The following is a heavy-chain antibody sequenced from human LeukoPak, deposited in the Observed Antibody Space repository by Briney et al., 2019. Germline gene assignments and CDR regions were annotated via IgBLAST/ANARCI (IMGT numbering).Heavy chain of an antibody. D-gene: IGHD6-19*01. CDR3: ARDAQWLVPEGYFYYMDV. Sequence: PGGSLRLSCAASGFTFSSYSMNWFRQAPGKGLEWVSSISSSSSYIYYADSVKGRFTIPRDNAKNSLYLQMNSLGAEDTAVYYCARDAQWLVPEGYFYYMDVWGKGTTVTVSS. J-gene: IGHJ6*03. CDR2: ISSSSSYI. V-gene: IGHV3-21*01. CDR1: GFTFSSYS.